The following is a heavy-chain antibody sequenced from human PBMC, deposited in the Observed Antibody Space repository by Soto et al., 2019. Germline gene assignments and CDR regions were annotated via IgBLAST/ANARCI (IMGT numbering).Heavy chain of an antibody. V-gene: IGHV4-59*12. CDR3: ARDQLEGNWFDP. D-gene: IGHD1-1*01. CDR2: IYYTGYT. J-gene: IGHJ5*02. CDR1: GGSISSYY. Sequence: SETLSLTCTVSGGSISSYYWSWIRQPPGKGLEWIGYIYYTGYTNYNPSLKSRVTISVDTSKNQFSLKLSSVTAADTAVYYCARDQLEGNWFDPWGQGTLVT.